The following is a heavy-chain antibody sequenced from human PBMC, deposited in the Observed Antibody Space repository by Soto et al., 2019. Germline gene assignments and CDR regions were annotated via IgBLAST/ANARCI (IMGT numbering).Heavy chain of an antibody. CDR1: GFSFSRYG. V-gene: IGHV3-30*18. D-gene: IGHD4-4*01. Sequence: LRLSCAASGFSFSRYGMHWVRQAPGKGLEWVAVISYDGSNKYYADSVKGRFTISRDNSKNTLYLQMNSLRAEDTAVYHCAKDRDYSNYFDYWSQGALVTVSS. CDR3: AKDRDYSNYFDY. CDR2: ISYDGSNK. J-gene: IGHJ4*02.